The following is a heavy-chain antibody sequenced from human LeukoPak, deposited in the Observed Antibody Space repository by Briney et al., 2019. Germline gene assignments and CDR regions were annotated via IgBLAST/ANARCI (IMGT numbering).Heavy chain of an antibody. CDR1: GYSFTTYW. J-gene: IGHJ6*02. CDR2: IYPGGSEV. CDR3: ARYPPGYYGMDV. V-gene: IGHV5-51*01. Sequence: GESLKISCKSSGYSFTTYWIGWVRQMPGRTLEWIGIIYPGGSEVRYSPSLQGQVTISADKSISTAYLQWSSLKASDNAIYYCARYPPGYYGMDVWGQGTTVTVSS.